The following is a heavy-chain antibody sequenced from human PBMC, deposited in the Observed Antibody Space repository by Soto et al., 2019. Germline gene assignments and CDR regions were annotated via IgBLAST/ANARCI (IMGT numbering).Heavy chain of an antibody. CDR2: VNPNNGDT. J-gene: IGHJ4*02. CDR1: GYTFSNYD. D-gene: IGHD3-10*01. V-gene: IGHV1-8*01. CDR3: AKVSGKGSAIDVDY. Sequence: QVQLVQSGAELKKPGASVKVSCKASGYTFSNYDMNWVRQATGQRPEWIGWVNPNNGDTGYAQKFQGRVTLTTDISTTTAYMELTSLRSEDTAIYYCAKVSGKGSAIDVDYWGQGTLITVSS.